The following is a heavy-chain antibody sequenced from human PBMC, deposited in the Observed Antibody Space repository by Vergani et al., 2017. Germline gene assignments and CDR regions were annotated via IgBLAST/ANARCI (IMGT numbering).Heavy chain of an antibody. CDR1: GGSISSGSYY. CDR2: IYYSGST. J-gene: IGHJ4*02. V-gene: IGHV4-61*02. D-gene: IGHD3-22*01. CDR3: ARRQTYYYDSSDVSGGGHNDY. Sequence: QVQLQQWGAGLVKPSQTLSLTCTVSGGSISSGSYYWSWIRQPAGKGLEWIGRIYYSGSTNYNPSLKSRVTISVDTSKNQFSLKLSSVTAADTAVYYCARRQTYYYDSSDVSGGGHNDYWGQGTLVTVSS.